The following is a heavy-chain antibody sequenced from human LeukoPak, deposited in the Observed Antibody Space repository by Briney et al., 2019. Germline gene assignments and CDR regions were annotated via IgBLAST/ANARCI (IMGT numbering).Heavy chain of an antibody. D-gene: IGHD3-9*01. CDR2: IYYSGST. CDR1: GGSISSSSYY. V-gene: IGHV4-39*07. J-gene: IGHJ4*02. CDR3: ASKYYDILTGGTQFDY. Sequence: SQTLSLTCTVSGGSISSSSYYWGWIRQPPGKGLEWIGSIYYSGSTYYNPSLKSRVTISVDTSKNQFSLKLSSVTAADTAVYYCASKYYDILTGGTQFDYWGQGTLVTVSS.